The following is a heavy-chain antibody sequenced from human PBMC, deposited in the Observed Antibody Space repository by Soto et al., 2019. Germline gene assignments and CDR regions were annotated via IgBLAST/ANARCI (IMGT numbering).Heavy chain of an antibody. CDR2: TYYRSKWYN. CDR3: ARGKDGSIDY. Sequence: SQTLSLTCAVSGDSVSSNSDTWNWIRQSPSRGLEWLGRTYYRSKWYNEYAVSVKSRVTINPDTSKNQFSLQLSSVTPEDTAVYYCARGKDGSIDYWGQGTLVTVS. D-gene: IGHD5-12*01. V-gene: IGHV6-1*01. CDR1: GDSVSSNSDT. J-gene: IGHJ4*02.